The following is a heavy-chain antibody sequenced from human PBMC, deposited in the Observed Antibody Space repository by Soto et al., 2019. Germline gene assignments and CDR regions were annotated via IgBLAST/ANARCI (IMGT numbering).Heavy chain of an antibody. CDR1: GYTFSSYG. J-gene: IGHJ4*02. Sequence: ASVKVSCKASGYTFSSYGISCVRQAPGLGLEWVGWISGYNGKTNYAEKVQGRVTMTTDTSTSTAYMELRSLRSDDTAVYYCARDGVGIAAYDDHWGQGTLVTVSS. V-gene: IGHV1-18*01. D-gene: IGHD6-25*01. CDR3: ARDGVGIAAYDDH. CDR2: ISGYNGKT.